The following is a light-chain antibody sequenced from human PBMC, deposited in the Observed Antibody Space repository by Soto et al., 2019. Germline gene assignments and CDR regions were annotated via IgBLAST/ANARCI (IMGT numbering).Light chain of an antibody. CDR1: QGIRND. V-gene: IGKV1-6*01. CDR3: LQDYSYPYP. CDR2: GAS. J-gene: IGKJ2*01. Sequence: AILMTQSPSSLSASVGDRVTITCRASQGIRNDLGWYQQKPGKAPKFLIYGASSLQSGVPSRFSGSGSGTDFTLTINSLQPEDFATYYCLQDYSYPYPFGQGTKLEIK.